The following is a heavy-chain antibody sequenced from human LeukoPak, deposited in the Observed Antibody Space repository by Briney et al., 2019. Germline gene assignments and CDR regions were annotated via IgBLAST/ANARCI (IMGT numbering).Heavy chain of an antibody. J-gene: IGHJ4*02. CDR3: ARGQGTVTTH. Sequence: SETLSLTCAVSGRSFSGYYWTWIRQPPGKGLEWIGEINHSGSANYNPSLKSRVTISLDTSKNQFSLKLSSVTAADTAVYYCARGQGTVTTHWGQGTLVTVSS. CDR2: INHSGSA. CDR1: GRSFSGYY. V-gene: IGHV4-34*01. D-gene: IGHD4-17*01.